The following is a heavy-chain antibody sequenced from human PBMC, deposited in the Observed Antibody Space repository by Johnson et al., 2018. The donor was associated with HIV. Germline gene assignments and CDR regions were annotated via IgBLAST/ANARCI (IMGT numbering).Heavy chain of an antibody. J-gene: IGHJ3*02. CDR1: QFTFSSYY. V-gene: IGHV3-25*05. Sequence: VQLVESGGGLAQPAWSPRLSCAASQFTFSSYYMNCVRQAPGNGLELVGQVNPNGGSTYLIDSGKDRFNTSRDNAKNTLHLQMNSLRAEDTAVYYCAREVYRAFDIWGQGTMVTVSS. CDR3: AREVYRAFDI. CDR2: VNPNGGST. D-gene: IGHD2/OR15-2a*01.